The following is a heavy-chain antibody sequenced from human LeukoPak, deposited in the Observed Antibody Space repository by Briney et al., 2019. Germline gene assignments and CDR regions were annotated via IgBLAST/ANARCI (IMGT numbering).Heavy chain of an antibody. D-gene: IGHD3-3*01. Sequence: GGSLRLSCAASGFTFSNYAMSWVRQAPGKGQEWVSAISGSGGNTCYADSVKGRFTISRDNSKNTLYLQMSSLRAEDTAVYYCAKVVYGFWSGYFFWGQGTLVTVSS. CDR2: ISGSGGNT. CDR1: GFTFSNYA. V-gene: IGHV3-23*01. CDR3: AKVVYGFWSGYFF. J-gene: IGHJ4*02.